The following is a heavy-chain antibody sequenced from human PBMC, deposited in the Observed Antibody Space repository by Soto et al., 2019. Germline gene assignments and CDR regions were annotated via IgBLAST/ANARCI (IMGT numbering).Heavy chain of an antibody. CDR2: IYYSGST. J-gene: IGHJ6*02. V-gene: IGHV4-59*01. D-gene: IGHD3-10*01. Sequence: PSETLSLTCTVSGGSISSYYWIWIRQPPGKGLEWIGYIYYSGSTNYNPSLKSRVTMTRDTSISTAYMELSRLRSDDTAVYYCAREGLVSGSYYTRLMDVWGQGTTVTVSS. CDR1: GGSISSYY. CDR3: AREGLVSGSYYTRLMDV.